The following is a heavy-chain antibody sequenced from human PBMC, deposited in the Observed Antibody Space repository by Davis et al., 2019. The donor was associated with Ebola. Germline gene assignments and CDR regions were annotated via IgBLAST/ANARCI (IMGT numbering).Heavy chain of an antibody. Sequence: PSETLSLTCTVSGGSISSYYWSWIRQPPGKGLEWIGYIYYSGSTYYNPSLKSRVTISVDTSKNQFSLKLSSVTAADTAVYYCARGWGLPDYWGQGTLVTVSS. V-gene: IGHV4-59*08. CDR3: ARGWGLPDY. D-gene: IGHD3-16*01. CDR2: IYYSGST. CDR1: GGSISSYY. J-gene: IGHJ4*02.